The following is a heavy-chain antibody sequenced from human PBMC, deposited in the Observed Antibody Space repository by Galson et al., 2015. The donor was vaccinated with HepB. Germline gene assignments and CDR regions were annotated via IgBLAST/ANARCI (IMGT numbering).Heavy chain of an antibody. D-gene: IGHD3-22*01. V-gene: IGHV3-64*02. CDR1: GFTFKNYA. CDR2: ISSNGGST. CDR3: ARTYYDSTGFSKNWYFDL. Sequence: SLRLSCAASGFTFKNYAMHWVRQAPGKGLEYVPTISSNGGSTYYADSVKGRSTISRDNSKNTLYLQMGSLRAEGMAVYYCARTYYDSTGFSKNWYFDLWGRGTLVTVSS. J-gene: IGHJ2*01.